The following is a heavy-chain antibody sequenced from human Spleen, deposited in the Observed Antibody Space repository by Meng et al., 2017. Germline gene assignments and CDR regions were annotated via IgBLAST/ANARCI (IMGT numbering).Heavy chain of an antibody. CDR1: GFTFSGYS. CDR2: ISSRPITV. J-gene: IGHJ6*02. CDR3: ARGYGDTGHGMDV. D-gene: IGHD4-17*01. V-gene: IGHV3-21*01. Sequence: GESLKISCTASGFTFSGYSFSWVRQAPGKGLEWVSSISSRPITVYYPDSLRGRFSISRDNAKNSLYLQIDSLRAEDTAVYYCARGYGDTGHGMDVWGQGTTVTVSS.